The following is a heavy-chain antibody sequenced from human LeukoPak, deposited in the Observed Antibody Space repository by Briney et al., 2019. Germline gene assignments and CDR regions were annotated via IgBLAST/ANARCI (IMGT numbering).Heavy chain of an antibody. J-gene: IGHJ4*02. CDR3: ARWDYYDSSGHDY. Sequence: ASVNVSCKASGYTFTSYAMHWVRQAPGQRLEWMGGINAGNGNTKYSQKFQGRVTITRDTSASTAYMELSSLRSEDTAVYYCARWDYYDSSGHDYWGQGTLVTVSS. CDR2: INAGNGNT. CDR1: GYTFTSYA. D-gene: IGHD3-22*01. V-gene: IGHV1-3*01.